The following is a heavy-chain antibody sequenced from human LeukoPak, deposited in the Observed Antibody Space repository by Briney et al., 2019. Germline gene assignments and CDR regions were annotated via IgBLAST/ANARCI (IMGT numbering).Heavy chain of an antibody. CDR3: AKDVSMVRGATDY. D-gene: IGHD3-10*01. Sequence: GGSLRLSCAASGFTFSSYAMSWVRQAPGKGLEWVSAISGSGGSTYYADSVKGRFTISRGNSKNTLYLQMNSLRAEDTAVYYCAKDVSMVRGATDYWGQGTLVTVSS. CDR1: GFTFSSYA. J-gene: IGHJ4*02. V-gene: IGHV3-23*01. CDR2: ISGSGGST.